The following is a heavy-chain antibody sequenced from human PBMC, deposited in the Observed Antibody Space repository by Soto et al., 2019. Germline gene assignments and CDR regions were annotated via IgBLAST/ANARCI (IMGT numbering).Heavy chain of an antibody. CDR1: GFTFSAHY. J-gene: IGHJ4*02. V-gene: IGHV3-11*01. CDR2: INGTGSAV. D-gene: IGHD4-17*01. Sequence: PXASLILSCATSGFTFSAHYMGWVRQAPGKGLEWVSYINGTGSAVYVADSVKGRFTISRDNAKNSLFLQMNYLRADDTAVYYCAKDRYGNYVGFDTWGQGTLVTVSS. CDR3: AKDRYGNYVGFDT.